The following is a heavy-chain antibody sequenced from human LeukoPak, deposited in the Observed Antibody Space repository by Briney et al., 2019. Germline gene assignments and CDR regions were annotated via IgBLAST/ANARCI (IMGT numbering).Heavy chain of an antibody. D-gene: IGHD6-19*01. J-gene: IGHJ4*02. CDR2: IYTSGST. CDR3: ASSSGWYTQFDY. CDR1: GGSTSSYY. Sequence: SETLSLTCTVSGGSTSSYYWSWIRQPAGKGLEWIGRIYTSGSTNYNPSLKSRVTMSVDTSKNQFSLKLSSATAADTAVYYCASSSGWYTQFDYWGQGPLVTVSS. V-gene: IGHV4-4*07.